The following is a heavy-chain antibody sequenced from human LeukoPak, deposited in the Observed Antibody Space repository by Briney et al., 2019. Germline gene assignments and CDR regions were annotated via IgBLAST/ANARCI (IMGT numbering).Heavy chain of an antibody. CDR3: AKSPSTHSSGSADY. Sequence: GGSLRLSCAASGFTFSSYAMSWVRPAPGKGLEWVSGISDSGGSTYYADSVKGRFTISRDNSKNTLFLQVNSLRAEDTAVYYCAKSPSTHSSGSADYWGQGTLVTVSS. CDR1: GFTFSSYA. D-gene: IGHD3-22*01. J-gene: IGHJ4*02. V-gene: IGHV3-23*01. CDR2: ISDSGGST.